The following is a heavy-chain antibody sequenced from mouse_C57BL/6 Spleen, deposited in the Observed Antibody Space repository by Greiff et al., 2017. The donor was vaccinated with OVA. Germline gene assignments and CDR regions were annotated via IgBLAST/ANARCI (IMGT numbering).Heavy chain of an antibody. Sequence: VKLMESGAELVRPGASVTLSCKASGYTFTDYEMHWVKQTPVHGLEWIGAIDPETGGTAYNQKFKGKAILTADKSSSTAYMELRSLTSEDSAVYYCTRKRVTGTDYWGQGTTLTVSS. D-gene: IGHD4-1*01. CDR3: TRKRVTGTDY. CDR1: GYTFTDYE. V-gene: IGHV1-15*01. CDR2: IDPETGGT. J-gene: IGHJ2*01.